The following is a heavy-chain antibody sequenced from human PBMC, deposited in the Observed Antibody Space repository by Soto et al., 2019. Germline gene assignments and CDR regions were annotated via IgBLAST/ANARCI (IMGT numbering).Heavy chain of an antibody. CDR1: GYSFTSYW. CDR2: IYPGDSDT. V-gene: IGHV5-51*01. CDR3: ATHRDWNYDGGDAFDI. J-gene: IGHJ3*02. Sequence: GESLKISCKGSGYSFTSYWIGWVRQMPGKGLEWMGIIYPGDSDTRYSPSFQGQVTISADKSISTAYLQWSSLKASDTAMYYCATHRDWNYDGGDAFDIWGQGTMVTVSS. D-gene: IGHD1-7*01.